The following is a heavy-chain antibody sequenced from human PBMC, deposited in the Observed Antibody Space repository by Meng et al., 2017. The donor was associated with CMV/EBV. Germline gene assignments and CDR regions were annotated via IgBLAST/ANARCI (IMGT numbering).Heavy chain of an antibody. D-gene: IGHD3-10*01. J-gene: IGHJ5*02. CDR1: GGSFSGFY. CDR3: ARGLMVRGSRVNWFDP. Sequence: QVQLQQWGAGLLKPSESLSLTCPVYGGSFSGFYWSWLRQPPGKGLEWIGESNHSGSTNYNPSLKSRVTISVDTSKNQFSLKLSSVTAEDTAVYYCARGLMVRGSRVNWFDPWGQGTLVTVSS. V-gene: IGHV4-34*01. CDR2: SNHSGST.